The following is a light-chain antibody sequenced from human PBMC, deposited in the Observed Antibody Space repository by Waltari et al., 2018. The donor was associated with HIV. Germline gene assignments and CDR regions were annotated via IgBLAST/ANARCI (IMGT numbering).Light chain of an antibody. CDR2: HDD. V-gene: IGLV1-36*01. CDR1: SSNIGSHA. Sequence: QSVLPQSPSVSAAPGQRVTISCSGSSSNIGSHAVTWFRQSPGKPPKLLVYHDDLILSGVSDRLSASKSGTSASLAINDLQSEDESLYYCATWDDGLNALLFGGGTKVTVL. CDR3: ATWDDGLNALL. J-gene: IGLJ2*01.